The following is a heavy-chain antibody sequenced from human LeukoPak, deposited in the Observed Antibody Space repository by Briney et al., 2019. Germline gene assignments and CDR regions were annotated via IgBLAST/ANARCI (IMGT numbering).Heavy chain of an antibody. V-gene: IGHV1-8*03. CDR2: MNPNSGNT. CDR1: GYTFTSYD. CDR3: ARVSGYCSSTSCFDAFDI. Sequence: ASVKVSCKASGYTFTSYDINWVRQATGQGLEWMGWMNPNSGNTGYAQKFQGRVTITRNTSISTAYMELSSLRSEDTAVYYCARVSGYCSSTSCFDAFDIWGQGTMDTVSS. J-gene: IGHJ3*02. D-gene: IGHD2-2*01.